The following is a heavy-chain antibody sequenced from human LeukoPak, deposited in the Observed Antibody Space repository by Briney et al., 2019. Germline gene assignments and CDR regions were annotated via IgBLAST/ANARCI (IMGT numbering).Heavy chain of an antibody. CDR2: IYSGGST. V-gene: IGHV3-66*01. D-gene: IGHD3-22*01. CDR3: ARGGGYYYLYYFEY. Sequence: GGSLRLSCAASGFTVSSHYMTWVRQAPGKGLEWVSVIYSGGSTYYADSVKGRFTISRDNSKNTLYLQMNSLRAEDTAVYYCARGGGYYYLYYFEYWGQGTLVTVSS. J-gene: IGHJ4*02. CDR1: GFTVSSHY.